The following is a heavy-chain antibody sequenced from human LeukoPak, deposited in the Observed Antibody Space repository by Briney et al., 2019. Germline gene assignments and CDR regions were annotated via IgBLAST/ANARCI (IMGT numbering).Heavy chain of an antibody. CDR1: GFTFSDHY. CDR2: SGNKANSYTT. D-gene: IGHD3-22*01. Sequence: GGSLRLSCAASGFTFSDHYMDWVRQAPGKGLEWVGRSGNKANSYTTEYAASVKCRFTISRDDSKNSLYLQMNSLKTEDTAVYYCARSGRGYYDSSGLFDYWGQGTLVTVSS. CDR3: ARSGRGYYDSSGLFDY. V-gene: IGHV3-72*01. J-gene: IGHJ4*02.